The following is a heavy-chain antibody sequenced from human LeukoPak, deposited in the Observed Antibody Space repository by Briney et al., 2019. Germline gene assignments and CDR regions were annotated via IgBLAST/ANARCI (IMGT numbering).Heavy chain of an antibody. CDR1: GGSFSGYY. CDR3: ARGRTVIGSPRPFFFDY. V-gene: IGHV4-34*01. Sequence: SETLSLTCAVYGGSFSGYYWSWIRQPPGKGLEWIGEINHSGSTNYNPSLKSRVTISVDTSKNQFSLKLSSVTAADTAVYYWARGRTVIGSPRPFFFDYWGQGTLVTVSS. CDR2: INHSGST. J-gene: IGHJ4*02. D-gene: IGHD2-21*01.